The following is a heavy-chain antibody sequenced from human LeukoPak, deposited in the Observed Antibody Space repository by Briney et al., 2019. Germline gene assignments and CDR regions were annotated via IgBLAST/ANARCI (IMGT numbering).Heavy chain of an antibody. V-gene: IGHV3-53*01. Sequence: PGGSLRLSCAASGFTVSTNYMSWVRQAPGKGLEWVSVLYHGGSTYYADSVKGRFTISRDNSNNTLYLQMNRLRVKDTAVYYCARGSGGETTSIAGRQKRYFDYWGQGTLVTVSS. D-gene: IGHD6-6*01. CDR3: ARGSGGETTSIAGRQKRYFDY. CDR2: LYHGGST. CDR1: GFTVSTNY. J-gene: IGHJ4*02.